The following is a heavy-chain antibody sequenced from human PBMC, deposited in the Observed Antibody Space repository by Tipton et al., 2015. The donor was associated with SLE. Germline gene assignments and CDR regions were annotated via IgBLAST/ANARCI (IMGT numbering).Heavy chain of an antibody. D-gene: IGHD6-13*01. Sequence: TLSLTCTVSGGSISSYYWSWIRQPAGKGPEWIGRIYTSGSTNYNPSLKSRVTMSVDTSKNQFSLKLSSVTAADTAVYYCAKNGGSSSWYYYAMDVWGQGTTVTVSS. V-gene: IGHV4-4*07. CDR1: GGSISSYY. J-gene: IGHJ6*02. CDR2: IYTSGST. CDR3: AKNGGSSSWYYYAMDV.